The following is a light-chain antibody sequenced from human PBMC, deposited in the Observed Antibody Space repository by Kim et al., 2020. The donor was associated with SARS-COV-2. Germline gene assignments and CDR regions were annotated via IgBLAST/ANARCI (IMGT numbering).Light chain of an antibody. CDR1: KLGDKY. V-gene: IGLV3-1*01. J-gene: IGLJ3*02. CDR3: QAWDSSTKGV. CDR2: KDT. Sequence: VSPGQTARITCAGDKLGDKYVCWYQQRPGQSPVLVIYKDTKRPSGIPERFSGSNSGNTATLTISGTQAMDEADYYCQAWDSSTKGVFGGGTQLTVL.